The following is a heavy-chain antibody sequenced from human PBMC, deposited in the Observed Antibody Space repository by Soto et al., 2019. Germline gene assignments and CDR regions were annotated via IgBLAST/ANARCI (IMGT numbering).Heavy chain of an antibody. J-gene: IGHJ3*02. V-gene: IGHV1-8*01. CDR2: MNPNSGNT. CDR1: GYTFTSYD. Sequence: QVQLVQSGAEVKKPGASVKVSCKASGYTFTSYDINWVRQATGQGLEWMGWMNPNSGNTGYAQKFQGRVTMTRNTSISAAYMELSSLRSEDTAVYYCARGANYDILTGYYNPHAFDIWGQGKMVTVSS. CDR3: ARGANYDILTGYYNPHAFDI. D-gene: IGHD3-9*01.